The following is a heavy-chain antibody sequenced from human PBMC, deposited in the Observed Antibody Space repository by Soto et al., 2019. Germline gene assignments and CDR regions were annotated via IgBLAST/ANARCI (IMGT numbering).Heavy chain of an antibody. CDR2: ISYDGSNK. D-gene: IGHD6-6*01. CDR3: AKDRYEVSSSESRGYYYYYYGMDV. V-gene: IGHV3-30*18. Sequence: GGSLRLSCAASGFTFSSYGMHWVRQAPGKGLEWVAVISYDGSNKYYADSVKGRFTISRDNSKNTLYLQMNSLRAEDTAVYYCAKDRYEVSSSESRGYYYYYYGMDVWGQGTTVTVSS. J-gene: IGHJ6*02. CDR1: GFTFSSYG.